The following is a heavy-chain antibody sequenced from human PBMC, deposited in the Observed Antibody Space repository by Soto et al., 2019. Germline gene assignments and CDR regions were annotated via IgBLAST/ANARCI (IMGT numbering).Heavy chain of an antibody. CDR1: GFTFSSSG. D-gene: IGHD5-18*01. J-gene: IGHJ6*02. CDR2: ISNDGSNK. CDR3: AKKDTGMVGYYYGMDV. Sequence: QVQLVESGGVVVQPGRSLRLSCAASGFTFSSSGMHWVRQAPGKGLEWVAVISNDGSNKYYADSVKGRFTISRDNSKNTLYLQMNSLRAEDTAVYYCAKKDTGMVGYYYGMDVWGQGTTVTVSS. V-gene: IGHV3-30*18.